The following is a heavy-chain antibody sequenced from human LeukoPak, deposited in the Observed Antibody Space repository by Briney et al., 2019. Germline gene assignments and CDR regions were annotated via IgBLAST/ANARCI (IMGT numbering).Heavy chain of an antibody. J-gene: IGHJ4*02. CDR2: IWYDGSNK. Sequence: PGRSLRLSCAASGFTFSSYGMHWVRQAPGKGLEWVAVIWYDGSNKYYADSVKGQFTISRDNSKNTLYLQMNSLRAEDTAVYYCARDGEYCSSTSCSYLFDYWGQGTLVTVSS. CDR3: ARDGEYCSSTSCSYLFDY. V-gene: IGHV3-33*01. D-gene: IGHD2-2*01. CDR1: GFTFSSYG.